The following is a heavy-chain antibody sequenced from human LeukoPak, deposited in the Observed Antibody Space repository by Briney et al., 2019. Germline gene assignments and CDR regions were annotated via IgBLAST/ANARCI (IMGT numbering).Heavy chain of an antibody. D-gene: IGHD3-3*01. J-gene: IGHJ6*03. V-gene: IGHV3-21*01. CDR2: ISSSSTYI. Sequence: GGSLRLSCAASGFTFSSYSMNWVRQAPGKGLEWVSSISSSSTYIYYADSVKGRFTISRDNSKNTLYLQMNSLRAEDTAVYYCAREWYDFWSGYYYYYYYYMDVWGKGTTVTVSS. CDR3: AREWYDFWSGYYYYYYYYMDV. CDR1: GFTFSSYS.